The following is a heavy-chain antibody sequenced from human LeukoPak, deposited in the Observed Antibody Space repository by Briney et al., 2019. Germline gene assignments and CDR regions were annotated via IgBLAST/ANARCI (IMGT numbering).Heavy chain of an antibody. V-gene: IGHV4-30-4*08. Sequence: SQTLFLTCTVSGGSISSGDYYWSWIRQPPGKGLEWIGYIYYSGSTYYNPSLKSRVTISVDTSKNQFSLKLSSVTAADTAVYYCAREVRGEAFDIWGQGTMVTVSS. CDR3: AREVRGEAFDI. D-gene: IGHD3-10*01. J-gene: IGHJ3*02. CDR2: IYYSGST. CDR1: GGSISSGDYY.